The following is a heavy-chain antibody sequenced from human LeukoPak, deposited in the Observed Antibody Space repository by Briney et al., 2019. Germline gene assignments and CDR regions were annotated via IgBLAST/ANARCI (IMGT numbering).Heavy chain of an antibody. CDR2: IWYDGRNK. V-gene: IGHV3-33*06. D-gene: IGHD3-3*01. CDR1: GFTFSSYG. J-gene: IGHJ3*02. Sequence: GGSLRLFCAASGFTFSSYGMHRVRQATGKGLEWVAVIWYDGRNKYYGDSVKGRFTISRDNSKNTLYLQMNSLRAEDTAVYYCAKGGSITIFGVAQSAFDIWGQGTMVTVSS. CDR3: AKGGSITIFGVAQSAFDI.